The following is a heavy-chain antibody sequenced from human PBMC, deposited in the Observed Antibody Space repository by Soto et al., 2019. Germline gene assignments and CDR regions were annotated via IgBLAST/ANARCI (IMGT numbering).Heavy chain of an antibody. CDR3: ARGLVVLVPAATNYYYGMDV. J-gene: IGHJ6*02. V-gene: IGHV4-59*01. D-gene: IGHD2-2*01. CDR2: IYYSGST. Sequence: QVQLQESGPGLVKPSETLSLTCTVSGGSISSYYWSWIRQPPGKGLEWIGYIYYSGSTNYNPSLKSRVTISVDTSKHQFSLKLSSVTAADTAVYYCARGLVVLVPAATNYYYGMDVWGQGTTVTVSS. CDR1: GGSISSYY.